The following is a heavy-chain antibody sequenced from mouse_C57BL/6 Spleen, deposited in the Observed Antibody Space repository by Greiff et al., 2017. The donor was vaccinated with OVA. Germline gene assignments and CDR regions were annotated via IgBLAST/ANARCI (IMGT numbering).Heavy chain of an antibody. Sequence: VQVVESGAELVKPGASVKISCKASGYAFSSYWMNWVQQRPGKGLEWIGQIYPGAGDTTYNGTFTGKATLTADKSSSTAYMQLSSLTSEDSAVYFCARRITAVCDYWGRGTTLTVS. J-gene: IGHJ2*01. CDR1: GYAFSSYW. D-gene: IGHD1-1*01. V-gene: IGHV1-80*01. CDR2: IYPGAGDT. CDR3: ARRITAVCDY.